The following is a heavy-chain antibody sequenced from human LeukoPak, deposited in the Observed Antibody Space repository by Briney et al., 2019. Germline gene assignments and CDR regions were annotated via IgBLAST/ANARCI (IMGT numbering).Heavy chain of an antibody. J-gene: IGHJ4*02. CDR3: AKDSTYSSGWQYFDY. Sequence: GGSLRLSCAASGFTFDDYAMHWVRQAPGKGLEWVSGISWNGGSIGYADSVKGRFTISRDNAKNSLYLQMNSLRAEDTALYYCAKDSTYSSGWQYFDYWGQGTLVTVSS. D-gene: IGHD6-19*01. V-gene: IGHV3-9*01. CDR2: ISWNGGSI. CDR1: GFTFDDYA.